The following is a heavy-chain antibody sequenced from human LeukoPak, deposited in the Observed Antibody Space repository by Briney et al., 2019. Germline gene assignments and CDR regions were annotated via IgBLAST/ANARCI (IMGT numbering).Heavy chain of an antibody. J-gene: IGHJ4*02. D-gene: IGHD6-19*01. Sequence: PGGSLRLSCAASGFTFSSYAMHWVRQAPGKGLEWVAVISYDGSNKYYADSVEGRFTISRDNSKNTLYLQMNSLRAEDTAVYYCARGVRIAVTELDYWGQGTLVTVSS. CDR2: ISYDGSNK. V-gene: IGHV3-30*04. CDR3: ARGVRIAVTELDY. CDR1: GFTFSSYA.